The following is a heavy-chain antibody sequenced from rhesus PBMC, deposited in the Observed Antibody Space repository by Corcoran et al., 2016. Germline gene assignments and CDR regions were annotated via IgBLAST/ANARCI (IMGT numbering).Heavy chain of an antibody. CDR1: GFTFRSYG. V-gene: IGHV3S5*01. Sequence: EVQLVETGGGLVQPGGSLKLSCAASGFTFRSYGMSWVRQAPGKGRECVTGSNRGGGSTYYADSVKGRFTSSRDNSKNTLSLQMNSRRAEDTAVYYCAKGGYCSGGVCYGHFDYWGQGVLVTVSS. CDR3: AKGGYCSGGVCYGHFDY. CDR2: SNRGGGST. J-gene: IGHJ4*01. D-gene: IGHD2-8*01.